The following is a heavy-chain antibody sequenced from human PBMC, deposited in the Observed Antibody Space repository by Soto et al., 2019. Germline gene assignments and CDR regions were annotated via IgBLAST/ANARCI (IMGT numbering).Heavy chain of an antibody. J-gene: IGHJ4*02. CDR2: ISAYNGNT. V-gene: IGHV1-18*01. D-gene: IGHD6-6*01. Sequence: QVQLMQSGPDMKKPGASVKVSCKASGYTFTSYGISWVRQAPGQGLEWMGWISAYNGNTNYAEKIQGRVTMTTDTSTGTAYMELRSLRSDDTAVYFCARLCSSSSARCMDYWGQGTLVTVSP. CDR1: GYTFTSYG. CDR3: ARLCSSSSARCMDY.